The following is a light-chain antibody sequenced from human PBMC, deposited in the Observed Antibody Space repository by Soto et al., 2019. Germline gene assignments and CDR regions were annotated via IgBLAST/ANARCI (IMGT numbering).Light chain of an antibody. CDR2: KAS. J-gene: IGKJ1*01. Sequence: DIQMTQSHSTLSASVGDRVSITCRASQSISSWLAWYQQKPGKAPKLLLYKASSLESGVPSRFSGSGSGTEFTLTISSLKPDDFATYYCQQYNSYLWTFGQGTKVEIK. V-gene: IGKV1-5*03. CDR3: QQYNSYLWT. CDR1: QSISSW.